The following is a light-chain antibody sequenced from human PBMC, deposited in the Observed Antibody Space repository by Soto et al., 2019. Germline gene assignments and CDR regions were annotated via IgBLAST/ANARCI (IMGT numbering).Light chain of an antibody. CDR1: QSVSSW. CDR3: QQYGDYTT. Sequence: DIQMTQSPSTLSASLGDRITITCRASQSVSSWLAWYQQKPGKAPKLLIYKASTLQTGVPSRFSGSGSGTEFTLTISSLQPDDFATYYCQQYGDYTTFGQGTRLEIK. V-gene: IGKV1-5*03. CDR2: KAS. J-gene: IGKJ5*01.